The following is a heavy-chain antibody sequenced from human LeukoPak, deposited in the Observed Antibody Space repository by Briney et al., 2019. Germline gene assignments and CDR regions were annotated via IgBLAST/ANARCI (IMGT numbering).Heavy chain of an antibody. J-gene: IGHJ4*02. D-gene: IGHD6-19*01. V-gene: IGHV4-34*01. CDR1: GGSFSGYY. Sequence: SETLSLTCAVYGGSFSGYYWSWIRQPPGKGLEWIGEINHSGSTNYNPSLKSRVTISVDTSKNQFSLKLSSVTAADTAVYYCARDIAVAGTVSVVEVWGQGTLVTVSS. CDR3: ARDIAVAGTVSVVEV. CDR2: INHSGST.